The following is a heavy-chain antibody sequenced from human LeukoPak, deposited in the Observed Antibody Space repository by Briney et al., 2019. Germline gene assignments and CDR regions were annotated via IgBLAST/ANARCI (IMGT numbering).Heavy chain of an antibody. Sequence: ASVKVSCKASGYTFTGYYMHWVRQAPGQGLEWMGWINPSSGGTNYAQKFQGRVAMTRDTSISTAYMELNRLRSDDTAVYYCASGFMGYDRSGYYDDAFDIWGQGTMVIVSS. D-gene: IGHD3-22*01. CDR1: GYTFTGYY. CDR2: INPSSGGT. J-gene: IGHJ3*02. V-gene: IGHV1-2*02. CDR3: ASGFMGYDRSGYYDDAFDI.